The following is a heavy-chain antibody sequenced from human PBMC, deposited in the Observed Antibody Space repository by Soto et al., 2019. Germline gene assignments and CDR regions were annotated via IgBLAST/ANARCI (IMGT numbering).Heavy chain of an antibody. D-gene: IGHD2-15*01. Sequence: TSETLSLTCTVSGGSISSSSYYWGWIRQPPGKGLEWIGSIYYSGSTYYNPSLKSRVTISVDTSKNQFSLKLSSVTAADTAVYYCARKGNYCSGGSCYSHYFDYWGQGTLVTVSS. CDR2: IYYSGST. CDR3: ARKGNYCSGGSCYSHYFDY. CDR1: GGSISSSSYY. J-gene: IGHJ4*02. V-gene: IGHV4-39*01.